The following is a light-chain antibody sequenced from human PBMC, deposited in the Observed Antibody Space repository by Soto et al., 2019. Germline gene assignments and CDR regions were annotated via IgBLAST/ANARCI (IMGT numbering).Light chain of an antibody. Sequence: DIQMTQSPSTLSASVGDRVTITCRASQSISSWLAWYQQKPGKAPKVLIYEASSLESGVPSRFSGSGSGTEFTLTISSLQPDDFATYYCQQYNSFSVTFGGGTKVEIK. J-gene: IGKJ4*01. CDR2: EAS. CDR1: QSISSW. CDR3: QQYNSFSVT. V-gene: IGKV1-5*03.